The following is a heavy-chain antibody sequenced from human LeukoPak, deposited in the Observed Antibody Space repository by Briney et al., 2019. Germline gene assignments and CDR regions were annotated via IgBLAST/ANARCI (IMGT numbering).Heavy chain of an antibody. CDR2: IFYSGGP. CDR3: GRHRSAMATFDS. V-gene: IGHV4-59*08. D-gene: IGHD2-2*01. Sequence: SETLSLTCTVSGGSISPYYWSWIRQPPGKGLELIGYIFYSGGPRYNPSLKSRVTMSVDTYANPFSLRLTSVTAADTAVYYCGRHRSAMATFDSWGQGILVTVSS. CDR1: GGSISPYY. J-gene: IGHJ4*02.